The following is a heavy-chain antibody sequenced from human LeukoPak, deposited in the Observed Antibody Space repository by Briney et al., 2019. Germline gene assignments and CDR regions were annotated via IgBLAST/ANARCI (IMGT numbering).Heavy chain of an antibody. Sequence: SGGSLRLSCAASGFTFGDYAIHWVRQAPGKGLEWVSLISGDAGSTYYADSVKGRFTISRDNSKNSLYLQMNNLRTADTALYYCAIDKDTIMARGCSDLWGRGTLVSVSS. CDR1: GFTFGDYA. CDR3: AIDKDTIMARGCSDL. V-gene: IGHV3-43*02. D-gene: IGHD5-18*01. CDR2: ISGDAGST. J-gene: IGHJ2*01.